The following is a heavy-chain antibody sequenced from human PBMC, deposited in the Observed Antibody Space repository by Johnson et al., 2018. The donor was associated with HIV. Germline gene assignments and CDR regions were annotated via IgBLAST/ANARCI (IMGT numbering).Heavy chain of an antibody. J-gene: IGHJ3*01. CDR2: ISWNSGSI. V-gene: IGHV3-9*01. Sequence: VQLVESGGGLVQPGRSLRLSCAASGFTFDDYAMHWVRQAPGKGLEWVSGISWNSGSIGYADSVKGRFTISRDNSKNMVYLQMNSLRPEDTAVYYCARGIGDEYAFDVWGQGTMVTVSS. CDR1: GFTFDDYA. CDR3: ARGIGDEYAFDV. D-gene: IGHD2-21*01.